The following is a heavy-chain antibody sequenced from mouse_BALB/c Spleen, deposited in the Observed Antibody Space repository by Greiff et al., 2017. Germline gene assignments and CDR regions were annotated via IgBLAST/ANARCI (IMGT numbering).Heavy chain of an antibody. D-gene: IGHD1-2*01. CDR1: GFTFSSYA. V-gene: IGHV5-9-3*01. CDR3: ARHPITTATDAMDY. J-gene: IGHJ4*01. Sequence: EVKLVESGGGLVKPGGSLKLSCAASGFTFSSYAMSWVRQTPEKRLEWVATISSGGSYTYYPDSVKGRFTISRDNAKNTLYLQMSSLRSEDTAMYYCARHPITTATDAMDYWGQGTSVTVSS. CDR2: ISSGGSYT.